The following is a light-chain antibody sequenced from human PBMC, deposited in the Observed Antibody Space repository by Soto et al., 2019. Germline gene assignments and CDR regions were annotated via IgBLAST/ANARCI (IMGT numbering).Light chain of an antibody. V-gene: IGLV2-14*01. CDR2: EVR. Sequence: QSVLTQPASVSGSPGQSITISCTGTSNDVGGYNYVSWYQHHPGKAPKVIIYEVRNRPSGVSDRFSASKSGNTASLTISGLQAEDEAVYYCSSYTSTSTLYVFGSGTKVTVL. CDR3: SSYTSTSTLYV. CDR1: SNDVGGYNY. J-gene: IGLJ1*01.